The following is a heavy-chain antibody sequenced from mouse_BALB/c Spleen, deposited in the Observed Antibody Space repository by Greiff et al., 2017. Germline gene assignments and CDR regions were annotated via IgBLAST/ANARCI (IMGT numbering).Heavy chain of an antibody. CDR2: IRNKANGYTT. Sequence: EVMLVESGGGLVQPGGSLRLSCATSGFTFTDYYMSWVRQPPGKALEWLGFIRNKANGYTTEYSASVKGRFTISRDNSQSILYLQMNTLRAEDSATYYCARDRGDSSGYDYWGQGTTLTVSS. CDR1: GFTFTDYY. D-gene: IGHD3-2*01. V-gene: IGHV7-3*02. J-gene: IGHJ2*01. CDR3: ARDRGDSSGYDY.